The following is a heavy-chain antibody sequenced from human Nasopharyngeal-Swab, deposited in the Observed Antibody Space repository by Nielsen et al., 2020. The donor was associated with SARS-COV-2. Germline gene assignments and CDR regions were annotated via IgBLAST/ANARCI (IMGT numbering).Heavy chain of an antibody. CDR1: GGSISSGFYS. J-gene: IGHJ4*02. D-gene: IGHD2-21*02. V-gene: IGHV4-30-2*01. Sequence: SETLSLTCAVSGGSISSGFYSWSWIRQPPGKGLEWIGCIYHSGNTYYNPSLKSRVTISVDRSKNQFSLRLSSVTAADTAVYYCARKYCNGDCYFDYWGQGTLVTVSS. CDR2: IYHSGNT. CDR3: ARKYCNGDCYFDY.